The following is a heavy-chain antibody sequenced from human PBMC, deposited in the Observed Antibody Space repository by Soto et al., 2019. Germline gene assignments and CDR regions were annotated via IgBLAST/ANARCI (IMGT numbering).Heavy chain of an antibody. Sequence: PGGSLRLSCAASGFTFSSYAMHWVRQAPGKGLEWVAVISYDGSNKYYADSVKGRFTISRDNSKNTLYLQMNSLRAEDTAVYYCAGGPPFGERAGYFDYWGQGTLVTVSS. CDR1: GFTFSSYA. CDR3: AGGPPFGERAGYFDY. CDR2: ISYDGSNK. D-gene: IGHD3-10*01. J-gene: IGHJ4*02. V-gene: IGHV3-30-3*01.